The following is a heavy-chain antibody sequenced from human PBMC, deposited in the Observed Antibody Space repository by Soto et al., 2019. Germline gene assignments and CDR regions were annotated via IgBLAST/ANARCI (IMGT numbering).Heavy chain of an antibody. CDR1: GFTFDDYT. V-gene: IGHV3-43*01. D-gene: IGHD3-22*01. CDR2: ISWDGGST. Sequence: EVPLVESGGVVVQPGGSLRLSCAASGFTFDDYTMHWVRQAPGKGLEWVSLISWDGGSTYYADSVKGRFTISRDNSKNSLYLQMNSLRTEDTALYYCAKDIATYYDSSGYYNLFDYWGQGTLVTVSS. J-gene: IGHJ4*02. CDR3: AKDIATYYDSSGYYNLFDY.